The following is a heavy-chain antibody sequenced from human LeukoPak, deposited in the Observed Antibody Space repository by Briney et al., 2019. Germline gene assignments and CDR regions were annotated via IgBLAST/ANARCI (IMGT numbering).Heavy chain of an antibody. CDR1: GGTFSSYA. CDR2: IIPIFGTA. CDR3: ATRTYYGGNSGVFDY. Sequence: SVKVSCKASGGTFSSYAITWVRQAPGQGLEWMGGIIPIFGTANYAQKFQGRVTITADESTSTAYMELSRLTSEDTAVYYCATRTYYGGNSGVFDYWGQGTLVTVSS. D-gene: IGHD4-23*01. J-gene: IGHJ4*02. V-gene: IGHV1-69*13.